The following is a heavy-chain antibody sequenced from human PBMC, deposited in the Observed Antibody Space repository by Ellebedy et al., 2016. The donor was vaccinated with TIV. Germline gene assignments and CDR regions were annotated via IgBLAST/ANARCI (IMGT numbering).Heavy chain of an antibody. CDR1: GFTFSNYN. CDR3: TRDLVLGYCTSTSCQTPGGFDY. J-gene: IGHJ4*02. CDR2: IRSTGSDT. D-gene: IGHD2-2*01. V-gene: IGHV3-21*01. Sequence: PGGSLRLSCVASGFTFSNYNMNWVRQSPGKGLEWVSSIRSTGSDTYYAESVKGRFTISRDNSENTLYLQMHSLRAEDTALYYCTRDLVLGYCTSTSCQTPGGFDYWGQGTLVTVSS.